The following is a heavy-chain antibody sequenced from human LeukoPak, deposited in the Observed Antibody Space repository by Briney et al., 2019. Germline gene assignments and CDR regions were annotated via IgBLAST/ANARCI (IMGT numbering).Heavy chain of an antibody. CDR3: ARQSSSSQVYYFDY. CDR2: INHSGST. V-gene: IGHV4-34*01. CDR1: GGSNSGYY. Sequence: SETLSLTCAVYGGSNSGYYWSWIRQPTGKGLEWIGKINHSGSTNYNPSLKSRVTISVDTSKNQFSLKLSSVTAADTAVYYCARQSSSSQVYYFDYWGQGTLVTVSA. D-gene: IGHD6-6*01. J-gene: IGHJ4*02.